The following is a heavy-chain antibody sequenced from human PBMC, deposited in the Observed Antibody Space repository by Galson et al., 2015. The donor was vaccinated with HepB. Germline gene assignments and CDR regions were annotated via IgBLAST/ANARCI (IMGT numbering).Heavy chain of an antibody. J-gene: IGHJ3*02. CDR3: ARHRGRDMVTRADI. Sequence: QSGAEVKKSGESLKISCKGSGYTFTNYWIGWVRQMPGKGLEWMGIIYPDDSDTRYSPSFQGQVTISADKSISTAYLQWSSLKASDTAMYYCARHRGRDMVTRADIWGQGTMVIVSS. D-gene: IGHD2-21*02. CDR2: IYPDDSDT. CDR1: GYTFTNYW. V-gene: IGHV5-51*01.